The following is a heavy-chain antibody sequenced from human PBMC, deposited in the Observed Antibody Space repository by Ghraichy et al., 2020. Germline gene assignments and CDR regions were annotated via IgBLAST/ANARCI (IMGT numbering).Heavy chain of an antibody. CDR3: ATYYYGSGSPTQNTGGYFQH. J-gene: IGHJ1*01. Sequence: ASVKASCKASGYTFTSYAMNWVRQAPGQGLEWMGWINTNTGNPTYAQGFTGRFVFSLDTSVSTAYLQISSLKAEDTAVYYCATYYYGSGSPTQNTGGYFQHWGQGTLVTVSS. CDR1: GYTFTSYA. CDR2: INTNTGNP. D-gene: IGHD3-10*01. V-gene: IGHV7-4-1*02.